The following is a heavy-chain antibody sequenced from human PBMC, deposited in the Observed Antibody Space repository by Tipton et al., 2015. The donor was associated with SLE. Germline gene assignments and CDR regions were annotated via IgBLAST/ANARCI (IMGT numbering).Heavy chain of an antibody. Sequence: TLSLTCTVSGGSISSYYWSWIRQPPGKGLEWIGYIYYSGSTNYNPSLKGRVTISVDTSKNQFSLKLSSVTAADTAVYYCAREGIEMATIGNWGQGTMVTVSS. CDR1: GGSISSYY. CDR3: AREGIEMATIGN. D-gene: IGHD5-24*01. J-gene: IGHJ3*01. CDR2: IYYSGST. V-gene: IGHV4-59*01.